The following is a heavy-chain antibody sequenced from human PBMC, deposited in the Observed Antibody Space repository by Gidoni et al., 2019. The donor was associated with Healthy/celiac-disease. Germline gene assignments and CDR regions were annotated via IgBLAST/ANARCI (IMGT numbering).Heavy chain of an antibody. V-gene: IGHV1-69*01. J-gene: IGHJ3*02. D-gene: IGHD3-10*01. Sequence: QVQLVQSGAEVKKPGFSVKVSCKASGGTFSSYGISWVRQAPGQGLEWMGGFIPIFGTTNDAQKFRGRVTITADESTSTAYMELSSLRSEDTAVYYCASQGSGSFYAPSRGMSPFDIWGQGTMVTVSS. CDR2: FIPIFGTT. CDR1: GGTFSSYG. CDR3: ASQGSGSFYAPSRGMSPFDI.